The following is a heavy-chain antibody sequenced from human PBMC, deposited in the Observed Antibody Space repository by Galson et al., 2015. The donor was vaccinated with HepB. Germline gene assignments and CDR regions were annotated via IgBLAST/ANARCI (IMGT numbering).Heavy chain of an antibody. D-gene: IGHD2-21*01. J-gene: IGHJ3*02. CDR1: GGSINSFY. CDR2: IYYSGST. V-gene: IGHV4-59*12. Sequence: ETLSLTCTVSGGSINSFYWTWIRQPPGKGLEWIGYIYYSGSTSYNPSLKSRVTISIDSFKSQVSLKLRSVTAADTAVYYCARDLESGGGYFYNDIWGQGTMVTVSS. CDR3: ARDLESGGGYFYNDI.